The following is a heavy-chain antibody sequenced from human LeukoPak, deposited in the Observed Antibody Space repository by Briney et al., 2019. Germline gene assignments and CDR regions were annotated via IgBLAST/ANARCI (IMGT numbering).Heavy chain of an antibody. CDR2: INPNSGVT. CDR1: GYTFTANY. D-gene: IGHD7-27*01. Sequence: ASVKVSCKTSGYTFTANYMQWVRQAPGQGLEWMGWINPNSGVTNYAQKFQGRVTMAGDTSISTAYMDLKRLRSDDTAMYYCARDPGANYFDYWGQGTLVTVSS. J-gene: IGHJ4*02. V-gene: IGHV1-2*02. CDR3: ARDPGANYFDY.